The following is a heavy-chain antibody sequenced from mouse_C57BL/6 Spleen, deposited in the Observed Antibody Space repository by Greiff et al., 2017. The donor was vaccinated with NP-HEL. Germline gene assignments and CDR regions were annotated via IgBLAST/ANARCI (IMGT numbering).Heavy chain of an antibody. Sequence: EVQVVESGGGLVQPGGSLSLSCAASGFTFTDYYMSWVRQPPGKALEWLGFIRNKANGYTTEYSASVKGRFTISRDNSQSILYLQMNALRAEDSATYYCARLSTTGYFDYWGQGTTLTVSS. CDR3: ARLSTTGYFDY. CDR2: IRNKANGYTT. CDR1: GFTFTDYY. V-gene: IGHV7-3*01. J-gene: IGHJ2*01. D-gene: IGHD1-1*01.